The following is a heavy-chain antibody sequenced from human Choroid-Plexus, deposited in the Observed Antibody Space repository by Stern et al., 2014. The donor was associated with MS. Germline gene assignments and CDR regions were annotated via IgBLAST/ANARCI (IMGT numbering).Heavy chain of an antibody. CDR1: GGSISSGSHY. D-gene: IGHD5/OR15-5a*01. Sequence: QVQLQESGPGLVKPSQTLSLTCTVSGGSISSGSHYWSWIRQPAGKGLEWVGRIYSTGRVDYNPSFNGRVTLSVDTSKDQFSLELRSVTAADTAMYYCAREWIYEVSWFDSWGQGSLVIVSS. J-gene: IGHJ5*01. CDR2: IYSTGRV. V-gene: IGHV4-61*02. CDR3: AREWIYEVSWFDS.